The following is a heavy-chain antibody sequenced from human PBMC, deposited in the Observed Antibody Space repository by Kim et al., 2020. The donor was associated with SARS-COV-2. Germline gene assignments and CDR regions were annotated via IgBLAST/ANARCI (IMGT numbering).Heavy chain of an antibody. D-gene: IGHD2-2*03. Sequence: GGSLRLSCAASGFTFSSYAMHWVRQAPGKGLEWVAVISYDGSNKYYADSVKGRFTISRDNSKNTLYLQMNSLRAEDTAVYYCARDILDIVVVPAAATYYYYGMDVWGQGTTVTVSS. CDR3: ARDILDIVVVPAAATYYYYGMDV. CDR2: ISYDGSNK. CDR1: GFTFSSYA. V-gene: IGHV3-30-3*01. J-gene: IGHJ6*02.